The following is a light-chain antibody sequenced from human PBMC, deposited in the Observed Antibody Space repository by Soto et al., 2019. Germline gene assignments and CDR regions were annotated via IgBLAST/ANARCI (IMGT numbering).Light chain of an antibody. CDR1: QSISSW. CDR2: DAS. J-gene: IGKJ2*03. V-gene: IGKV1-5*01. CDR3: QQYKSYPYS. Sequence: DIQMTQSPSTLSASVGDRVTITCRASQSISSWLAWYQQKPGKAPKLLIYDASSLESGVPSRFSGSGSGTEVTLTSSSLQPDDFATYYCQQYKSYPYSFGQGTKLEIK.